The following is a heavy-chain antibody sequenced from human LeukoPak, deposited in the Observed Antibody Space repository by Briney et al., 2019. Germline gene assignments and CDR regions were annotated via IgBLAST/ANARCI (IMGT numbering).Heavy chain of an antibody. CDR2: ITSGGDYI. D-gene: IGHD3-9*01. J-gene: IGHJ4*02. CDR1: GFTFSSYA. V-gene: IGHV3-21*01. Sequence: GGSLRLSCAASGFTFSSYAMSWVRQAPGKGLEWVSAITSGGDYIYYADSVKGRFTTSRDNAKNSLSLQLNSLRVEDTAVYYCARGHYDVLAASYKWTPDYWGQGTLVTVSS. CDR3: ARGHYDVLAASYKWTPDY.